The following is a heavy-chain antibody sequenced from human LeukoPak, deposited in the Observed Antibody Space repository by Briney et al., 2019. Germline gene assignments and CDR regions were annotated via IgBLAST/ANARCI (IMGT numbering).Heavy chain of an antibody. CDR3: ARDRDFGVGNWFDP. J-gene: IGHJ5*02. Sequence: GGSLRLSCAASGFPFSDYSLNWVRQAPGKGLEWVSSISRSGSYIYYADSVKGRFTISGDDAKKSLYLQMNGLRAEDTAVYYCARDRDFGVGNWFDPWAREPWSPSPQ. CDR2: ISRSGSYI. D-gene: IGHD3-3*01. CDR1: GFPFSDYS. V-gene: IGHV3-21*01.